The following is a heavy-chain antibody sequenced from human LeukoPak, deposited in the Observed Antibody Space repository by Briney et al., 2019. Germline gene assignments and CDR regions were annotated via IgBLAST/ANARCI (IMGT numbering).Heavy chain of an antibody. V-gene: IGHV3-64D*06. CDR3: VKDPSTVGTTWYFDY. Sequence: GGSLRLSCSASGFTFSSYDMYWVRQAPGKGLEYVSAINGNGGATSYADSVKGRFTISRDNSKNTLYLQMSSLRAEDTAVYYCVKDPSTVGTTWYFDYWGQGTLVTVSS. D-gene: IGHD1-1*01. CDR1: GFTFSSYD. J-gene: IGHJ4*02. CDR2: INGNGGAT.